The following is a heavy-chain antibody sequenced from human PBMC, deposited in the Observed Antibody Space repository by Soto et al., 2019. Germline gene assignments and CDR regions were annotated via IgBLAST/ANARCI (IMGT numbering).Heavy chain of an antibody. Sequence: PSETLSLTCTVSGGSVSTDTYYWSWIRQPPGKGLEWIGYFDSAGSTNYNPSLKSRVTISVDTSKNQFSLKLSSVTAADTAVYFCARVNYCSSSSCYWLDYWGQGTLVTVS. D-gene: IGHD2-2*01. V-gene: IGHV4-61*01. CDR3: ARVNYCSSSSCYWLDY. J-gene: IGHJ4*02. CDR1: GGSVSTDTYY. CDR2: FDSAGST.